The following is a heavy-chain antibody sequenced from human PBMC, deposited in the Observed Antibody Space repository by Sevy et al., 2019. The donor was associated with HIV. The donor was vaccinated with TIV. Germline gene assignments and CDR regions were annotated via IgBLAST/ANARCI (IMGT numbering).Heavy chain of an antibody. CDR1: GFTFTYAW. D-gene: IGHD2-8*01. Sequence: GGSLRLSCAASGFTFTYAWMSWVRQAPGKGLEWLGRIKSKPDGGTKDYAAPLKGRFTISRDDSKNTLFLQMNSLKMEDTGVYYCATDHIIVLLMTDGKDVWGQGTTVTVSS. CDR3: ATDHIIVLLMTDGKDV. CDR2: IKSKPDGGTK. J-gene: IGHJ6*02. V-gene: IGHV3-15*01.